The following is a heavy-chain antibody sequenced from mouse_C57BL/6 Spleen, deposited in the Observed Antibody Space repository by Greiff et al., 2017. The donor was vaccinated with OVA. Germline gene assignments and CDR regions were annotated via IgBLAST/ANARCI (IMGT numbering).Heavy chain of an antibody. CDR1: GYTFTSYW. J-gene: IGHJ2*01. Sequence: QVQLQQSGAELVRPGSSVKLSCKASGYTFTSYWMHWVKQRPIQGLEWIGNIDPSDSDTHYNQKFKDKATLTVDKSASTAYMQLSSLTSEDSAVYYCTRHGYEDFDYWGQGTTVTVSS. CDR3: TRHGYEDFDY. CDR2: IDPSDSDT. D-gene: IGHD2-2*01. V-gene: IGHV1-52*01.